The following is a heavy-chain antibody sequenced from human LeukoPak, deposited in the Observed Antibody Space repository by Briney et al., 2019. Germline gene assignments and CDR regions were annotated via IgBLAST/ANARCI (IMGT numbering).Heavy chain of an antibody. J-gene: IGHJ4*02. Sequence: GGSLRLSCAGSGFTFSSYAMSWVRQAPGKGLEWVSAISGSGSSTYYADSVKGRFTISRDNSTNTLYLQMNRLRAEDTAVYYCAKEAILTGYYEWGQGTLVTVSS. CDR2: ISGSGSST. D-gene: IGHD3-9*01. CDR3: AKEAILTGYYE. V-gene: IGHV3-23*01. CDR1: GFTFSSYA.